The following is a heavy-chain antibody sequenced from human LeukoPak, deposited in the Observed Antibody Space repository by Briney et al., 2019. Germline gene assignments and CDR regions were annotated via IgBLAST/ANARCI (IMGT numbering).Heavy chain of an antibody. CDR1: GFTFDDYG. J-gene: IGHJ3*02. D-gene: IGHD3-22*01. CDR3: ARCVGDYDRSGFDAFDI. CDR2: INWNGGNT. V-gene: IGHV3-20*04. Sequence: PGGSLRLSCAASGFTFDDYGMSWVRQVPGKGLEWVSGINWNGGNTGYADSVKGRFTISRDKAKKSLSLQMKSLRAEDTAVYYGARCVGDYDRSGFDAFDIRGQGTLVTVSS.